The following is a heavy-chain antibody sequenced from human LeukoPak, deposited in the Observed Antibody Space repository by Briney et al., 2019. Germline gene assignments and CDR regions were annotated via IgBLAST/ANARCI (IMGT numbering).Heavy chain of an antibody. D-gene: IGHD2/OR15-2a*01. Sequence: GGSLRLSCAASGFSLSTYSMNWVRQTSGKGLEWVSYISSTSTTIYYTDFVRGRFTVSRDNANNSLFLQMNSLRDEDTAVYYCAREEYQRGWFGPWGQGTLVTVSS. J-gene: IGHJ5*02. CDR2: ISSTSTTI. V-gene: IGHV3-48*02. CDR3: AREEYQRGWFGP. CDR1: GFSLSTYS.